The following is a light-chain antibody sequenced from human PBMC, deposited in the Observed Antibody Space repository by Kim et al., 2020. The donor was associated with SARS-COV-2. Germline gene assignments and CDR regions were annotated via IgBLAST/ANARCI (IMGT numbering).Light chain of an antibody. CDR3: NSRDSSGNHHPVV. Sequence: SSELTQDPAVSVALGQTVRITCQGDSLRSYYASWYQQKPGQAPVLVIYGKNNRPSGIPDRFSGSSSGNTASLTITGAQAEDEADYYCNSRDSSGNHHPVVFGGGTQLTVL. CDR1: SLRSYY. J-gene: IGLJ2*01. V-gene: IGLV3-19*01. CDR2: GKN.